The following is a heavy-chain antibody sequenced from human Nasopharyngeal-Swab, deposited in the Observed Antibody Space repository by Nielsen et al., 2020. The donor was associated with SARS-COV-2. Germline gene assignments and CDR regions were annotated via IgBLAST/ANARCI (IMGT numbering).Heavy chain of an antibody. Sequence: GESLKISCAASGFTFSDSALHWVRQAYGTGLEWVGRVRSKGNNYATAYSASVKGRFIIFRDDPTNTAYLQMNSLKTEATAVYYCTRCGGGCYSGRDYWGQGTLVTVSS. CDR3: TRCGGGCYSGRDY. D-gene: IGHD2-21*02. V-gene: IGHV3-73*01. J-gene: IGHJ4*02. CDR2: VRSKGNNYAT. CDR1: GFTFSDSA.